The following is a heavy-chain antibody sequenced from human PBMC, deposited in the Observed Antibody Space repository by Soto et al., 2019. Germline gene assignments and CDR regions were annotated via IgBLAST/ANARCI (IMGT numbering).Heavy chain of an antibody. CDR2: ISGSGGST. V-gene: IGHV3-23*01. D-gene: IGHD1-26*01. Sequence: EVQLLESGGGLVQPGGSLRLSCAASGFTFSSYAMRWVRQAPVKGLEWVSAISGSGGSTYYADTVKGRFTISRDNSTTPLYLHMNSLRAEDTAVYYCARRGSGSYYDSWGQGTLVTVSS. J-gene: IGHJ4*02. CDR1: GFTFSSYA. CDR3: ARRGSGSYYDS.